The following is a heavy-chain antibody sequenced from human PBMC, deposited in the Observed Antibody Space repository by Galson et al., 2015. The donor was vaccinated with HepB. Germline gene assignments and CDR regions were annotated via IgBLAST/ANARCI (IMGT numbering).Heavy chain of an antibody. V-gene: IGHV1-69*13. D-gene: IGHD3-3*01. CDR1: GGTFSSYA. CDR3: ASTRRAYDFWSGYDNFGDYYYYYYMDV. Sequence: SVKVSCKASGGTFSSYAISWVRQAPGQGLEWMGGIIPIFGTANYAQKFQGRVTITADESTSTAYMELSSLRSEDTAVYYCASTRRAYDFWSGYDNFGDYYYYYYMDVWGKGTTVTVSS. CDR2: IIPIFGTA. J-gene: IGHJ6*03.